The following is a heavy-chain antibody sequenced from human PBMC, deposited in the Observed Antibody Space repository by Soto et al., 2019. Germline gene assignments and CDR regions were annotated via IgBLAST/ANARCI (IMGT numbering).Heavy chain of an antibody. CDR2: ISAYNGDT. J-gene: IGHJ6*02. V-gene: IGHV1-18*01. Sequence: QVQLVQSGAEVTKPGASVKVSCKASGYTLTSYGISWVRQAPGQGLEWMGWISAYNGDTNHAQSLQGRVTMTTDTSTTTAYMELRSLRSDDTAVYYCATTIGYSYYYYGMDVWGQGTTVTVSS. CDR3: ATTIGYSYYYYGMDV. D-gene: IGHD5-12*01. CDR1: GYTLTSYG.